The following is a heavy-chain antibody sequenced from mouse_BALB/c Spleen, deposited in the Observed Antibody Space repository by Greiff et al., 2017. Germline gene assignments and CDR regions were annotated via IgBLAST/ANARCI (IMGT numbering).Heavy chain of an antibody. CDR2: INPSNGRT. J-gene: IGHJ3*01. D-gene: IGHD2-14*01. Sequence: QVQLQQSGAELVKPGASVKLSCKASGYTFTSYWMHWVKQRPGQGLEWIGEINPSNGRTNYNEKFKSKATLTVDKSSSTAYMQLSSLTSEDSAVYYCARDYRYSWFAYWGQGTLVTVSA. V-gene: IGHV1S81*02. CDR1: GYTFTSYW. CDR3: ARDYRYSWFAY.